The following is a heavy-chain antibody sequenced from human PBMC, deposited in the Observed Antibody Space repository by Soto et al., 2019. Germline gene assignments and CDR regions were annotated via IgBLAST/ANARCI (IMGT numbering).Heavy chain of an antibody. CDR3: ARHDPHSSSSH. CDR1: GGYIRSSGCY. V-gene: IGHV4-39*01. Sequence: TSETQSLTCTVAGGYIRSSGCYWGWIRQPPGKGLEWIGSIYYSGSTYYNPSLKSRVTISVDTSKNQFSLKLSSVTAADTAVYYCARHDPHSSSSHWGQGTLVTVSS. D-gene: IGHD6-6*01. J-gene: IGHJ4*02. CDR2: IYYSGST.